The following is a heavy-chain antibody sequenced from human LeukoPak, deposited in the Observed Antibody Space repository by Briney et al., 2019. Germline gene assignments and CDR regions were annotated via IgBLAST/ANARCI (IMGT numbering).Heavy chain of an antibody. CDR1: GFTSSSYW. D-gene: IGHD2-15*01. Sequence: GGSLRLSCAASGFTSSSYWMHWVRQAPGKGLVWVSRINSDGSSTSYADSVKGRFTISRDNAKNTLYLQMNSLRAEDAAVYYCARWDRYCSGGGCYHKRFDPWGQGTLVTVSS. J-gene: IGHJ5*02. CDR3: ARWDRYCSGGGCYHKRFDP. CDR2: INSDGSST. V-gene: IGHV3-74*01.